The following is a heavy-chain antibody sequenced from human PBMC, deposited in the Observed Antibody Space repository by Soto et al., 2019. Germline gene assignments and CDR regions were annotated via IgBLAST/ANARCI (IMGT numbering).Heavy chain of an antibody. CDR2: IKSKTDGGTT. CDR1: GLRFTNAC. J-gene: IGHJ4*01. CDR3: TTDPWGNSGFDY. V-gene: IGHV3-15*01. D-gene: IGHD6-19*01. Sequence: GGSLRLSCAASGLRFTNACMSWVRKAPGKGLECVGRIKSKTDGGTTDYAAPVSGRFTISRDDSRNTLYLQMNSLKTEDTAVYYCTTDPWGNSGFDYWGQGTLVTLSS.